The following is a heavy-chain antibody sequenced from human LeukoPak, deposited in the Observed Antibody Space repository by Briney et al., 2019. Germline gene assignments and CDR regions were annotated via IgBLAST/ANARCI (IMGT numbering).Heavy chain of an antibody. Sequence: ASVKVSCKASGYTFTGHYIHWVRQAPGQGLEWMGWIHPNTGGTKYAQKFQGRVTMTRDTSSSTAYMELRSLRSDDTAVYYCARTIFYSSAFSNYYFDYWGQGTLVTVSS. D-gene: IGHD6-6*01. J-gene: IGHJ4*02. CDR2: IHPNTGGT. CDR3: ARTIFYSSAFSNYYFDY. V-gene: IGHV1-2*02. CDR1: GYTFTGHY.